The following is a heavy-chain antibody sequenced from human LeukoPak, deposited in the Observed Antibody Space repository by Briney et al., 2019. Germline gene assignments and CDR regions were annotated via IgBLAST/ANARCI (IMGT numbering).Heavy chain of an antibody. CDR1: GGTFSSYA. CDR3: ASHGSGSYYSRYYYMDV. D-gene: IGHD3-10*01. Sequence: VASVKVSCKASGGTFSSYAISWVRQAPGQGLEWMGGIIPIFGTANYAQKFQGRVTITADESTSTAYMELSSLRSEDTAVYYCASHGSGSYYSRYYYMDVWGKGTTVTVSS. CDR2: IIPIFGTA. V-gene: IGHV1-69*13. J-gene: IGHJ6*03.